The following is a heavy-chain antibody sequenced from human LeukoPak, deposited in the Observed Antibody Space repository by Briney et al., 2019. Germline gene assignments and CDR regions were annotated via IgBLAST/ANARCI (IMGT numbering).Heavy chain of an antibody. V-gene: IGHV3-23*01. CDR3: ARDLVVVTASWFDP. CDR1: GFTFSSFA. CDR2: FSGSGTNT. J-gene: IGHJ5*02. Sequence: GGSLRLSCAASGFTFSSFAMNWVRQAPGKGLEWVSVFSGSGTNTYYADSVKGRFTISRDNAKNSLYLQMNSLRDEDTAVYYCARDLVVVTASWFDPWGQGTLVTVSS. D-gene: IGHD2-21*02.